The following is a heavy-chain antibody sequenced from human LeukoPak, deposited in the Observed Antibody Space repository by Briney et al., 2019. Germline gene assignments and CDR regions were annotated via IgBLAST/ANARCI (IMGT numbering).Heavy chain of an antibody. CDR3: ARGRCDSTSCSDIYYYYAMDV. J-gene: IGHJ6*02. Sequence: GGSLRLSCAASGFTFSSYGMHWVRQAPGKGLGWVAVIWYDGSNKYYADSVKGRFTISRDNSKNTLYLQMNSLRAEDTAVYYCARGRCDSTSCSDIYYYYAMDVWGQGTTVTVSS. D-gene: IGHD2-2*01. V-gene: IGHV3-33*01. CDR1: GFTFSSYG. CDR2: IWYDGSNK.